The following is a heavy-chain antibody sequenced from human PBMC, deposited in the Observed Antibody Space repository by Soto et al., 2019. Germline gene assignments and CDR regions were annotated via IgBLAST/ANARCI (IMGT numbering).Heavy chain of an antibody. CDR2: ISGSGGSS. V-gene: IGHV3-23*01. CDR1: GFTFSNYA. J-gene: IGHJ4*02. D-gene: IGHD3-16*01. CDR3: AKAYFVWSSEQPSYFDY. Sequence: EVQLLDSGGGLVQPGGSLRLSCAASGFTFSNYAMTWVRQGPGKALEWVSGISGSGGSSYYADSVKGRFTISRDNSTSALYLQMNSLRAEDTAVYYCAKAYFVWSSEQPSYFDYGGQGTLVTVSS.